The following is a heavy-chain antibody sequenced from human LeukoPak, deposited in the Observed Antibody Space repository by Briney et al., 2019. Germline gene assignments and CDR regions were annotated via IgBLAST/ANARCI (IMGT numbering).Heavy chain of an antibody. D-gene: IGHD3-22*01. V-gene: IGHV4-4*02. CDR2: IYHSGST. J-gene: IGHJ4*02. CDR3: ARSSGYKLGAYDY. CDR1: GGSISSSNR. Sequence: SETLSLTCAVSGGSISSSNRWSWVRQPPGKGLEWIGEIYHSGSTNYNPSLKSRVTISVDKSKNQFSLKLSSVTAADTAVYYCARSSGYKLGAYDYWGQGTLVTVSS.